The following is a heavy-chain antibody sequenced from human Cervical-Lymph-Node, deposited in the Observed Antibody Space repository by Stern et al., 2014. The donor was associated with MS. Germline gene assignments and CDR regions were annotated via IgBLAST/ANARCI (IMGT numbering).Heavy chain of an antibody. CDR3: ARDRVRGVILSYYYYGMDV. D-gene: IGHD3-10*01. CDR2: INAGNGNT. CDR1: GYTFTSYA. V-gene: IGHV1-3*01. Sequence: VQLVQSGAEVKKPGASVKVSCKASGYTFTSYAMHWVRQAPGQRLEWMGWINAGNGNTKYSQKFQGRVTITRDTSASTAYMELSSLRSEDTAVYYCARDRVRGVILSYYYYGMDVWGQGTTVTVSS. J-gene: IGHJ6*02.